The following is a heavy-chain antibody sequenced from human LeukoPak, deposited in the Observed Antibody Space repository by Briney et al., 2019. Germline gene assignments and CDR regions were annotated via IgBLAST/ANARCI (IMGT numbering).Heavy chain of an antibody. D-gene: IGHD2-2*01. CDR1: GYSISSGYY. V-gene: IGHV4-38-2*02. J-gene: IGHJ3*02. Sequence: SETLSLTCTVSGYSISSGYYWGWIRQPPGKGLEWIGSIYHSGSTYYNPSLKSRVTISVDTSKNQFSLKLSSVTAADTAVYYCARASYCSSTSCYYEGAFDIWGQGTMVTVTS. CDR2: IYHSGST. CDR3: ARASYCSSTSCYYEGAFDI.